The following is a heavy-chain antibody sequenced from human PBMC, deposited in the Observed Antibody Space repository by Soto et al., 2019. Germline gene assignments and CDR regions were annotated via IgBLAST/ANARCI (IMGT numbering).Heavy chain of an antibody. Sequence: PGGSLRLSCAASWFTFSDHYMDWVRQAPGKGLEWVGRTRNKANNYTTQYAASVRGRFTISRDDSKNSLYLQMNSLKAEDTAVYYCAVYRASSAYWGQGTLVTVSS. CDR1: WFTFSDHY. J-gene: IGHJ4*02. CDR3: AVYRASSAY. D-gene: IGHD6-19*01. CDR2: TRNKANNYTT. V-gene: IGHV3-72*01.